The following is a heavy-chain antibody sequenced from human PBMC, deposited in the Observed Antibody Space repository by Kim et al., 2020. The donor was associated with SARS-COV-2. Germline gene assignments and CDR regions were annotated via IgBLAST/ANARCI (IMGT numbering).Heavy chain of an antibody. CDR3: ARDGTTRNGGYYFDY. J-gene: IGHJ4*01. Sequence: QKFQGRVTMTRDTSASTAFMELSSLTSEDTAIYYCARDGTTRNGGYYFDYWGQGALVTVSS. V-gene: IGHV1-3*01. D-gene: IGHD1-1*01.